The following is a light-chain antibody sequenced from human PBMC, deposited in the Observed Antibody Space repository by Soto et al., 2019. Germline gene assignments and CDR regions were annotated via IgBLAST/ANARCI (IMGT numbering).Light chain of an antibody. V-gene: IGLV2-14*01. CDR1: SSDVGGYNY. J-gene: IGLJ1*01. CDR2: EVT. Sequence: QSALTKPASVSGSPGQSITISCTGSSSDVGGYNYVSWYQHHPGKAPKLMIYEVTNRPSGVSIRFSGSKSGNTASLTISGLQAEDEADSYCGSYTGSNTYFFGNGTKLTVL. CDR3: GSYTGSNTYF.